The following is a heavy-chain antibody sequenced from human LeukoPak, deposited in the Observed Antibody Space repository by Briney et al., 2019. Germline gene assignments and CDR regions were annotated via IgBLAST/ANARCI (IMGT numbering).Heavy chain of an antibody. CDR3: ARDRITGTEGGAFDI. CDR2: IYYSGST. V-gene: IGHV4-30-4*08. Sequence: SETLSLTCIVSGGSISSGDYYWSWIRQPPGKGLEWIGYIYYSGSTYYNPSLKSRVTISVDTSKNQFSLKLSSVTAADTAVYYCARDRITGTEGGAFDIWGQGTMVTVSS. J-gene: IGHJ3*02. CDR1: GGSISSGDYY. D-gene: IGHD1-7*01.